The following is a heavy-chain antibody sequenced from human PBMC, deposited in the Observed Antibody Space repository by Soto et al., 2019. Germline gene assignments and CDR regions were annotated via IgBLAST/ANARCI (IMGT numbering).Heavy chain of an antibody. V-gene: IGHV1-46*01. CDR1: GYTFTSYY. CDR3: ARVGVDIVVVPAQYYFDY. Sequence: ASVKFSCKAXGYTFTSYYMHWVRQAPGQGLEWMGIINPSGGSTSYAQKFQGRVTMTRDTSTSTVYMELSSLRSEDTAVYYCARVGVDIVVVPAQYYFDYWGQGTLVTVSS. CDR2: INPSGGST. D-gene: IGHD2-2*01. J-gene: IGHJ4*02.